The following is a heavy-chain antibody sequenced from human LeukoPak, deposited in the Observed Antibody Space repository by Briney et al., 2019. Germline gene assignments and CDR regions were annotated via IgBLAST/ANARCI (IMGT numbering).Heavy chain of an antibody. CDR1: GFTFSLYA. CDR3: AKDIGFVLDTAMFDY. Sequence: GGSLRLSCSTSGFTFSLYAMHWVRQAPGKGLEYVSAINSDGSYIYYADSVKGRFTISRDNAKNSLYLQMNSLRAEDTALYYCAKDIGFVLDTAMFDYWGQGTLVTVSS. V-gene: IGHV3-64*04. J-gene: IGHJ4*02. D-gene: IGHD5-18*01. CDR2: INSDGSYI.